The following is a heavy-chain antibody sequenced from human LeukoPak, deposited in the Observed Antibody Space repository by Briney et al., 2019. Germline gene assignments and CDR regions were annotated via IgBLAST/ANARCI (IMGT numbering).Heavy chain of an antibody. CDR2: ISSSSSTI. Sequence: GSLRLSCAASGFTFSSYNMNWVRQAPGKGLEWVSYISSSSSTIYYADSVKGRFTISRDNAKNSLYLQMNSLRAEDTAVYYCARPSNGNYARSDYWGQGTLVTVSS. CDR1: GFTFSSYN. V-gene: IGHV3-48*01. D-gene: IGHD1-7*01. J-gene: IGHJ4*02. CDR3: ARPSNGNYARSDY.